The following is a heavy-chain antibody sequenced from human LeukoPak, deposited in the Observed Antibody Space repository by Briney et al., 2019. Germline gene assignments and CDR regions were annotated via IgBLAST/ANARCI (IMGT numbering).Heavy chain of an antibody. CDR1: GFTFSSYW. Sequence: GGSLRLSCAASGFTFSSYWMNWVRQAPGKGLEWVANIKRDGSEKYYVDSVKGRFTISRDNFKNTLYVQVNSLGTEDTAAYYCAKGSYYDSSGSFYFDYWGQGTLVTVSS. V-gene: IGHV3-7*03. CDR3: AKGSYYDSSGSFYFDY. D-gene: IGHD3-22*01. CDR2: IKRDGSEK. J-gene: IGHJ4*02.